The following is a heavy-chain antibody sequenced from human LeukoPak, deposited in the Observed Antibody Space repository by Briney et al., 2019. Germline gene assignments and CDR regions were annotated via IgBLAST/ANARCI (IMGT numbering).Heavy chain of an antibody. V-gene: IGHV4-4*09. CDR1: GGSISRYY. CDR2: IYTSGST. Sequence: SETLSLTCTVSGGSISRYYWSWIRQPPGKGLEWIGYIYTSGSTNYNPSLKSRVTISVDTSKNQFSLKLSSVTAADTAVYYCASSGRHYDSSGYYPNWFDPWGQGTLVTVSS. J-gene: IGHJ5*02. D-gene: IGHD3-22*01. CDR3: ASSGRHYDSSGYYPNWFDP.